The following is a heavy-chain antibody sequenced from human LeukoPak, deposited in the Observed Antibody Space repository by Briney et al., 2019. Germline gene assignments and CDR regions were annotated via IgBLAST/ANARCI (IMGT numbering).Heavy chain of an antibody. Sequence: GGSLRLSCAASGFTFSSYSMNWVRQAPGKGLEWVSYISSSSSTIYYADSVKGRFTISRDNAKNSLYLQMNSLRAEDTAVYYCATTLDYYDSSGYVMYYFDYWGQGTLVTVSS. CDR2: ISSSSSTI. CDR1: GFTFSSYS. D-gene: IGHD3-22*01. V-gene: IGHV3-48*01. J-gene: IGHJ4*02. CDR3: ATTLDYYDSSGYVMYYFDY.